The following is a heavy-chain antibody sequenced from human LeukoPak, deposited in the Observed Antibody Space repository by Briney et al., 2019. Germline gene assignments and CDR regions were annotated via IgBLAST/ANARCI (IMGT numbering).Heavy chain of an antibody. V-gene: IGHV4-34*01. D-gene: IGHD2-2*02. Sequence: RASETLSLTCAVYGGSFSGYYWSWIRQPPGKGLEWIGEINHSGSTNYNPSLKSRVTISVDTSKNQFSLKLSSVTAADTAVYYCASHVGAIVVVPAAIRGGYNWFDPWGQGTLVTVSS. CDR2: INHSGST. CDR3: ASHVGAIVVVPAAIRGGYNWFDP. CDR1: GGSFSGYY. J-gene: IGHJ5*02.